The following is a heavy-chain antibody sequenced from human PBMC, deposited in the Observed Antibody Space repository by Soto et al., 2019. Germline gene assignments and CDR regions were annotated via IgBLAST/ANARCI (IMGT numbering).Heavy chain of an antibody. Sequence: SETLSLTCTVSGGSITNYYWSWLRPPPGKGLEWIGFIYYSGSTNYNPSLKSRVTISVATSKNQASLKLSSVTAADTAVYYCARDGTSVAAGYYGMDVWGQGTTVTVS. J-gene: IGHJ6*02. CDR3: ARDGTSVAAGYYGMDV. V-gene: IGHV4-59*01. CDR2: IYYSGST. D-gene: IGHD2-21*01. CDR1: GGSITNYY.